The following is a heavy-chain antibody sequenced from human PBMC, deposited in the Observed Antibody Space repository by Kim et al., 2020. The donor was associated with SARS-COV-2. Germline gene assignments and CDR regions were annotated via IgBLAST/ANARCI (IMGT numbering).Heavy chain of an antibody. J-gene: IGHJ4*02. Sequence: SVKVSCKASGCTFSSYAISWVRQAPGQGLEWMGGIIPIFGTANYAQKFQGRVTITADESTSTAYMELSSLRSEDTAMYYCARSAYYYDSHDTFTYYFDYWGQGTLVTVSS. CDR1: GCTFSSYA. V-gene: IGHV1-69*13. CDR2: IIPIFGTA. CDR3: ARSAYYYDSHDTFTYYFDY. D-gene: IGHD3-22*01.